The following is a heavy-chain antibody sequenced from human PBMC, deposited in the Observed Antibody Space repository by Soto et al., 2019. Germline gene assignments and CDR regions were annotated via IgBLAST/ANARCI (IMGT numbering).Heavy chain of an antibody. CDR2: MYFGGSF. CDR3: ARSYYDSTGFAVEP. D-gene: IGHD3-22*01. Sequence: PSETLSLTCTVSGASVSTGYWSWIRQPPGKGLEWIGFMYFGGSFNYNPSLTSRATISVETSKNQFSMKMTSVTAADTAVYYCARSYYDSTGFAVEPWGQGTLVTVSS. J-gene: IGHJ5*02. CDR1: GASVSTGY. V-gene: IGHV4-59*02.